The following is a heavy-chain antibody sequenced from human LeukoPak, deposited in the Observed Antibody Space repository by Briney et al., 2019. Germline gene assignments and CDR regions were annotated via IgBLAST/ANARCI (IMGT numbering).Heavy chain of an antibody. D-gene: IGHD3-22*01. J-gene: IGHJ6*03. CDR3: ARETTMILSYYYYYMDV. CDR2: IYTSGGT. V-gene: IGHV4-59*10. CDR1: IDSFTNYY. Sequence: PSETLSLTCAVYIDSFTNYYWNWIRQTPGKGLEWIGRIYTSGGTNYNPSLKSRVTMSVDTSKNQFSLKLSSVTAADTAVYYCARETTMILSYYYYYMDVWGKGTTVTISS.